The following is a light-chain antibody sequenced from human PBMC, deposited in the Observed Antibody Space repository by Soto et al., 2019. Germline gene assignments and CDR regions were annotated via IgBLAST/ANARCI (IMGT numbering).Light chain of an antibody. CDR2: WAS. J-gene: IGKJ1*01. V-gene: IGKV4-1*01. Sequence: DIVMTQSPDSLAVSLGERATINCKSSQSVLYSSNNKNYLAWYQQKPGQPPKLLIYWASTRESGVPDRFSGSRSGTDFDLTINSRQGEDVAVSYCQQYYSTLSWTFGQGTKVEIK. CDR3: QQYYSTLSWT. CDR1: QSVLYSSNNKNY.